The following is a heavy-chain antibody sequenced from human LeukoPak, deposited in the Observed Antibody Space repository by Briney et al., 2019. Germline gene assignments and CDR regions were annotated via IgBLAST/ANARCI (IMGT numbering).Heavy chain of an antibody. V-gene: IGHV3-23*01. CDR3: SRDPSAVAGNFDY. D-gene: IGHD6-19*01. CDR2: ISGGGGST. Sequence: GGSLRLSCAATGFTFSTYAMSWVRQAPGKGLEWVSAISGGGGSTNYADSVKGRFTISRDNAKNTLYLQMNSLRAEDTAVYYCSRDPSAVAGNFDYWGQGTLVTVSS. CDR1: GFTFSTYA. J-gene: IGHJ4*02.